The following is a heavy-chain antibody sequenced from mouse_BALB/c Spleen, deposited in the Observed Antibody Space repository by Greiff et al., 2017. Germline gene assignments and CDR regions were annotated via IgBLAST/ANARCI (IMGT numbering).Heavy chain of an antibody. V-gene: IGHV5-4*02. CDR2: ISDGGSYT. Sequence: EVQVVESGGGLVKPGGSLKLSCAASGFTFSDYYMYWVRQTPEKRLEWVATISDGGSYTYYPDSVKGRFTISRDNAKNNLYLQMSSLKSEDTAMYYCARGYGNLFYAMDYWGQGTSVTVSS. J-gene: IGHJ4*01. CDR3: ARGYGNLFYAMDY. D-gene: IGHD2-10*02. CDR1: GFTFSDYY.